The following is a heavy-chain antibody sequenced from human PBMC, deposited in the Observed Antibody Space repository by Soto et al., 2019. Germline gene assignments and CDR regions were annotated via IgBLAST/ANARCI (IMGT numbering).Heavy chain of an antibody. CDR2: MNPNSGNT. Sequence: ASVKVSCKASGYTFTSYDINWVRQATGQGLEWMGWMNPNSGNTGYAQKFQGRVTMTRNTSISTAYMELSSLRSEDTAVCYCARGVWGYCSGGSCNRNWFDPWGQGTLVTVSS. CDR1: GYTFTSYD. V-gene: IGHV1-8*01. D-gene: IGHD2-15*01. CDR3: ARGVWGYCSGGSCNRNWFDP. J-gene: IGHJ5*02.